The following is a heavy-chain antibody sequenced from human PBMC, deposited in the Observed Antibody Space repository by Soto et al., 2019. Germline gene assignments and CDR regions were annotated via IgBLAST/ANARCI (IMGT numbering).Heavy chain of an antibody. J-gene: IGHJ4*02. V-gene: IGHV1-46*01. CDR2: INPSGGST. Sequence: ASVKVSCKASGNTFTSHYIHWVRQAPGQGPEWMGIINPSGGSTGYAQKFQSRVTMTRDTSTSTVYMELSSLRSEDTAVYYCARDQIAGTYFFDYWGQGTLVTVSS. D-gene: IGHD6-13*01. CDR3: ARDQIAGTYFFDY. CDR1: GNTFTSHY.